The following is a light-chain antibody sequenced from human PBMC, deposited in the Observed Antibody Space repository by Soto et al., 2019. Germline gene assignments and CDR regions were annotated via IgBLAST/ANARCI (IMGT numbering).Light chain of an antibody. CDR1: SSDVGGYNF. CDR3: SSYTSSSTYVR. V-gene: IGLV2-14*03. J-gene: IGLJ2*01. CDR2: DVS. Sequence: QLVLTQPASVSGSPGQSITISCTGTSSDVGGYNFVSWFQQHPGKAPKLIIYDVSDRPSGVSNRFSGSKSGNTASLTISGLQAEDEADYYCSSYTSSSTYVRFGGGTKLTVL.